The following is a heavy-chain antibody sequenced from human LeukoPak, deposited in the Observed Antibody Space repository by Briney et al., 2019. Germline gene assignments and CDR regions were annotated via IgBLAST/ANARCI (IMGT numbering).Heavy chain of an antibody. V-gene: IGHV3-33*06. CDR1: GFTFSSYG. CDR3: VKGNYYATSAYQFDY. CDR2: IWYDGSNK. J-gene: IGHJ4*02. D-gene: IGHD3-22*01. Sequence: PGRSLRLSCAASGFTFSSYGMHWVRQAPGKGLEWVAVIWYDGSNKYYADSVKGRFTISRDNSKNTLYLQMNSLRAEDTAVYYCVKGNYYATSAYQFDYWGQGTLVTVSS.